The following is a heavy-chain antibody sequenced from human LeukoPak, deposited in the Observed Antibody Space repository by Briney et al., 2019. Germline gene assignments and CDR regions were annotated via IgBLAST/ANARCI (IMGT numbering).Heavy chain of an antibody. Sequence: GGSLRLSCAASGFTFSSYGMHWVRQAPGKGLEWVAVIWYDGSNKYYADSVKGRFTISRDNSKNTLYLQMNSLRAEDTAVYYCARSENTANYYYYYMDVWGKGTTVTVSS. J-gene: IGHJ6*03. CDR1: GFTFSSYG. D-gene: IGHD5-18*01. CDR2: IWYDGSNK. V-gene: IGHV3-33*01. CDR3: ARSENTANYYYYYMDV.